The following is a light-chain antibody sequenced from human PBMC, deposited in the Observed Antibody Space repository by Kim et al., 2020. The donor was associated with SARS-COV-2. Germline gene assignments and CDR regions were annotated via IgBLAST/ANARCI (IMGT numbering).Light chain of an antibody. V-gene: IGKV3-20*01. CDR3: QQHGNAPLT. J-gene: IGKJ4*01. CDR1: QSVSSSY. Sequence: STGERATLSCRASQSVSSSYLAWYQQKPGQAPRLLIYGASSRAAGIPDRFRGSGSGTDFTLTISRLEPEDFAVYYCQQHGNAPLTFGGGTKVDIK. CDR2: GAS.